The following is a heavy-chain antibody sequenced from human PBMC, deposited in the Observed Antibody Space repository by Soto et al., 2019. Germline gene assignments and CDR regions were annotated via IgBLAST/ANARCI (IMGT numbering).Heavy chain of an antibody. CDR1: GYTFTSYG. D-gene: IGHD1-7*01. V-gene: IGHV1-18*01. J-gene: IGHJ6*02. CDR3: ARGMVIWNYAPNYYYGMDV. Sequence: ASVKVSCKASGYTFTSYGISWVRQAPGQGLEWMGWISAYNGNTNYAQKLQGRVTMTTDTSTSTAYMELRSLRSDDTAVYYCARGMVIWNYAPNYYYGMDVWGQGTTVTVSS. CDR2: ISAYNGNT.